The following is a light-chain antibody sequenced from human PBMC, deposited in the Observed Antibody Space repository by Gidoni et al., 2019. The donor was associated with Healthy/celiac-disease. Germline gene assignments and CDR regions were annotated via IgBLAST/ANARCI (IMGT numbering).Light chain of an antibody. J-gene: IGKJ4*01. CDR1: QSVSSY. V-gene: IGKV3-11*01. Sequence: EIVLTQSPATLSLSPGERATLSCRASQSVSSYLACYQQKPGQAPRLLIYDASNRATGIPARFSGSGSGTDFTLTISSLEPEDLAVYYGQQRSNWPLTFDGGTKVEIK. CDR3: QQRSNWPLT. CDR2: DAS.